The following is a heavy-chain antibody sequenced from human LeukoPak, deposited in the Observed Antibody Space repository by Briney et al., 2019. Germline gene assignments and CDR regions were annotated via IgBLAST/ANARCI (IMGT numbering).Heavy chain of an antibody. CDR3: ARGYCSAGDCYHFDD. CDR2: INPNNGGT. J-gene: IGHJ4*02. D-gene: IGHD2-15*01. V-gene: IGHV1-2*02. CDR1: GYTFTGYY. Sequence: ASVKVSCKASGYTFTGYYIHWVRQAPGRGLEWMGWINPNNGGTNYAQKFYGRVTMTRDTSISTAYMELTRLKSDDTAVYYCARGYCSAGDCYHFDDWGQGTLVTVSS.